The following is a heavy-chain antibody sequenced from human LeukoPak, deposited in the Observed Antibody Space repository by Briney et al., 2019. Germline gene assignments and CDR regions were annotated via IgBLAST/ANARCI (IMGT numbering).Heavy chain of an antibody. V-gene: IGHV4-59*01. D-gene: IGHD3-3*01. CDR1: GGSMSSYY. CDR3: ARSTYYDFWSGYHGNWFDP. J-gene: IGHJ5*02. Sequence: PSETLSLTCSVFGGSMSSYYWNWIRQPPGKGLEWIGYIYYSGSTNYNPSLKSRVTISVDTSKNQFSLKLSSVTAADTAVYYCARSTYYDFWSGYHGNWFDPWGQGTLVTVSS. CDR2: IYYSGST.